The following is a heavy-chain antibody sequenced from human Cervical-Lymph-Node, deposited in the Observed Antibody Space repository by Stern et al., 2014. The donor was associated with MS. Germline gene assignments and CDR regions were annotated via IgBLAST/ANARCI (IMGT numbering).Heavy chain of an antibody. CDR1: GGSISNADYH. J-gene: IGHJ6*02. V-gene: IGHV4-30-4*01. Sequence: QVQLQESGPGLVKTSQTLSLTCTVSGGSISNADYHWSWIRQPPGKGLEWIGYIHPSGSTYYNPSLKSHLTISLDPPINKSPLTLTSVTAEDTALYYCATSRAARPLAVWGQGTTVTVSS. D-gene: IGHD6-6*01. CDR3: ATSRAARPLAV. CDR2: IHPSGST.